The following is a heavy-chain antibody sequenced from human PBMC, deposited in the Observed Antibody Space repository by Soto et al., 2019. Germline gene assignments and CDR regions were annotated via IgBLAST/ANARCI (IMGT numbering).Heavy chain of an antibody. Sequence: GGSLRLSCASSGFTFSSYGMHWVRQAPGEGLEWVAVIWYDGSNKYYADSVKGRFTISRDNSKNTLYLQMNSLRAEDTAVYYCARDEGVALFCSGGSCYETGPYDYWGQGTLVTVSS. CDR1: GFTFSSYG. V-gene: IGHV3-33*01. D-gene: IGHD2-15*01. CDR3: ARDEGVALFCSGGSCYETGPYDY. CDR2: IWYDGSNK. J-gene: IGHJ4*02.